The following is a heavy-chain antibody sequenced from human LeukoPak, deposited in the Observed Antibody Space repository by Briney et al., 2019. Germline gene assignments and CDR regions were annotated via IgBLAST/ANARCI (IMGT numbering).Heavy chain of an antibody. Sequence: SETLSLTCAVSDYSISSAYYWGWIRQPPGKGLEWIGSIYHSGSTDYNPSLKSRVTISVDTSKNQFSLKLRSVIAADTAVYYCARDQAYCGGDCYFDFWGQGTLVTVSS. J-gene: IGHJ4*02. V-gene: IGHV4-38-2*02. D-gene: IGHD2-21*02. CDR2: IYHSGST. CDR1: DYSISSAYY. CDR3: ARDQAYCGGDCYFDF.